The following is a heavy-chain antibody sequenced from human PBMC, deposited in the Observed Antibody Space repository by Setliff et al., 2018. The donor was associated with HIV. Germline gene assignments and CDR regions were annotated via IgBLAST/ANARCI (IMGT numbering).Heavy chain of an antibody. CDR3: ARSVIGYYYYGMDV. V-gene: IGHV3-74*01. CDR2: INQDGSDA. J-gene: IGHJ6*02. D-gene: IGHD3-10*01. CDR1: GVIFNNLW. Sequence: PGGSLRLSCAASGVIFNNLWMHWVRQVPGKGLVWISDINQDGSDANYAESVRGRFTISRDNAKNTHYLQMTSLRPEDTAVYYCARSVIGYYYYGMDVWGQGTLVTVSS.